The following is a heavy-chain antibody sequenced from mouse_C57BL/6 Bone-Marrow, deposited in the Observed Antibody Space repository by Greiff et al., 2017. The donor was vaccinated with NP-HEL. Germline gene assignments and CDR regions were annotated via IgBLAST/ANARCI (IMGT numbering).Heavy chain of an antibody. D-gene: IGHD1-1*01. Sequence: EVQGVESGGGLVQPGGSLSLSCAASGFTFTDYYMSWVRQPPGKALEWLGFIRNKANGYTTEYSAYVKGRFTISRDNSQSILYLQMNALRAEDSATYYCARYGGSSLDWYFDVWGTGTTVTVSS. CDR1: GFTFTDYY. CDR3: ARYGGSSLDWYFDV. J-gene: IGHJ1*03. V-gene: IGHV7-3*01. CDR2: IRNKANGYTT.